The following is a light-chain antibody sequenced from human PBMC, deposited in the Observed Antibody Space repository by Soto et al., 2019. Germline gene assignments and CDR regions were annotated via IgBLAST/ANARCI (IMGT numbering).Light chain of an antibody. CDR2: AAS. Sequence: IQLTQSPSSLSASVGDRVTLTCRASQGMSSYLAWYQQKPGKAPKLLIYAASTLQSGVPSRFSGSGSGTDFTLTISGLQPEDFATYYCQLPGTFGPGTKVDVK. CDR1: QGMSSY. J-gene: IGKJ3*01. V-gene: IGKV1-9*01. CDR3: QLPGT.